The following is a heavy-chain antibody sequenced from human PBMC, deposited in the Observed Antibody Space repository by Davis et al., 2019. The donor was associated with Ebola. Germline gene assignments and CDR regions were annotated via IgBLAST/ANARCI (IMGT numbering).Heavy chain of an antibody. J-gene: IGHJ4*02. Sequence: PGGSLRLSCAASGFTFTTAWMSWVRQAPGKGLEWVANIKQDGSEKYYVDSVKGRFTISRDNAKNSLYLQMNSLRAEDTAVYYCARDTPYRYYGSGSIFDYWGQGTLVTVSS. D-gene: IGHD3-10*01. CDR1: GFTFTTAW. CDR2: IKQDGSEK. CDR3: ARDTPYRYYGSGSIFDY. V-gene: IGHV3-7*01.